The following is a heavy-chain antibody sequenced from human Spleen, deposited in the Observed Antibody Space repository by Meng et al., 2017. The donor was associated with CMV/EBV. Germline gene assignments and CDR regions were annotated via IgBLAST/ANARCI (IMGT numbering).Heavy chain of an antibody. D-gene: IGHD2-2*01. CDR1: GFTFSTYA. V-gene: IGHV3-23*01. CDR3: AKDPCTYCSSTSCPPHRVDYYYYGMDV. J-gene: IGHJ6*02. CDR2: ISGSGGNT. Sequence: GESLKISCAASGFTFSTYAMSWVHQAPGEGLQWVSAISGSGGNTYYADSVKGRFTISRDNSKNTLYLQMDSLRAEDTALYYCAKDPCTYCSSTSCPPHRVDYYYYGMDVWGQGTTVTVSS.